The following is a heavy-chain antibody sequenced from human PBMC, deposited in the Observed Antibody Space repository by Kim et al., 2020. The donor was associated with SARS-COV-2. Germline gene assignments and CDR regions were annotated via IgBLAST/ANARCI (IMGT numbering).Heavy chain of an antibody. J-gene: IGHJ4*02. CDR3: AREEGYSFDY. CDR1: GGSISSYY. D-gene: IGHD2-21*01. Sequence: SETLSLTCTVSGGSISSYYWSWIRQPPGKGLEWIGYIYYSGSTNYNPSLKSRVTISVDTSKNRFSLRLSSVNAADTAVYYCAREEGYSFDYWGQGTLVPV. V-gene: IGHV4-59*01. CDR2: IYYSGST.